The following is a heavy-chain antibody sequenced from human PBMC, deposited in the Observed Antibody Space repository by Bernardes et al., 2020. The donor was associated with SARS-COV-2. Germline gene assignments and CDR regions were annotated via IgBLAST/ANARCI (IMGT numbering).Heavy chain of an antibody. CDR3: AREDNSSTGHAYNFCDP. Sequence: SVTVSCKTSGYIFTDHYIHWVRQAPGHGLEWMGWMNPLSTYLGLAQKFQDRFTLTFDTSINTAFVELISLSSEDTAVYYLAREDNSSTGHAYNFCDPWGQGTQVTDSS. CDR1: GYIFTDHY. CDR2: MNPLSTYL. D-gene: IGHD3-3*01. V-gene: IGHV1-8*01. J-gene: IGHJ5*02.